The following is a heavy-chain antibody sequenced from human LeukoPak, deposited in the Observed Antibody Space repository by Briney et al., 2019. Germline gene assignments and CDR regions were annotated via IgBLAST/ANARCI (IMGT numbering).Heavy chain of an antibody. V-gene: IGHV6-1*01. CDR3: ARARLHHNYGSGTNFDY. CDR1: GDSVSSNSAA. D-gene: IGHD3-10*01. J-gene: IGHJ4*02. Sequence: SQTLSLTCAISGDSVSSNSAAWNWIRQSPSRGLEWLGRTYYRSNWSHDYAVSVTSRITITQDTSKNQFSLQLNSVTPEATAVYYCARARLHHNYGSGTNFDYCGQGSLVTVSS. CDR2: TYYRSNWSH.